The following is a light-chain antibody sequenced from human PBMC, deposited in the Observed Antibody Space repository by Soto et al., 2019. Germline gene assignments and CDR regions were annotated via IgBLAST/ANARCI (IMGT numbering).Light chain of an antibody. Sequence: ENVLTQPQATLPFSVLERANLSCRASQSVSSRYLAWYQQKPGQAPTLLIYGASSRATGIPDRFSGSGSGTDFTLTISRLEPEDFAVYYCQQYGRSPTFGQGTRLEIK. CDR2: GAS. CDR1: QSVSSRY. CDR3: QQYGRSPT. J-gene: IGKJ5*01. V-gene: IGKV3-20*01.